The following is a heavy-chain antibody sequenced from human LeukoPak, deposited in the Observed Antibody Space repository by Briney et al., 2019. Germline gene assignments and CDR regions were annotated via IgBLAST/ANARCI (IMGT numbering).Heavy chain of an antibody. CDR2: INHSGST. CDR1: GGSFSGYY. Sequence: SETMSLTCAVYGGSFSGYYWSWIRQPPGKGLEWIGEINHSGSTNYNPSLKSRVIISVDTSKNQFSLKLSSVTAADTAVYYCATSPGYSSNQNWFDPWGQGTLVTVSS. J-gene: IGHJ5*02. V-gene: IGHV4-34*01. CDR3: ATSPGYSSNQNWFDP. D-gene: IGHD6-19*01.